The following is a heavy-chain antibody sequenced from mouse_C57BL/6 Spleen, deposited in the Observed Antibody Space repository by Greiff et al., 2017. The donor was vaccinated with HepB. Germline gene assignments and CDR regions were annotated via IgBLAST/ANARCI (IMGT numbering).Heavy chain of an antibody. J-gene: IGHJ4*01. D-gene: IGHD3-3*01. Sequence: QVQLKESGAELVMPGASVKLSCKASGYTFTSYWMHWVKQRPGQGLEWIGEIDPSDSYTNYNQKFKGKSTLTVDKSSSTAYMQLSSLTSEDSAVYYCVPGQLGAMDYWGQGTSVTVS. V-gene: IGHV1-69*01. CDR1: GYTFTSYW. CDR2: IDPSDSYT. CDR3: VPGQLGAMDY.